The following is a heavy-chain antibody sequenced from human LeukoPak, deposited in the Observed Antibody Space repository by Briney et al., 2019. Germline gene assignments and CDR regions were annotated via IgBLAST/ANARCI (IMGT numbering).Heavy chain of an antibody. J-gene: IGHJ4*02. Sequence: ASVKVSCKASGYIFTSYGISWVRQAPGQGLEWMGWICAYNGNTNYAQKIQARVTMTTDTSTSTAYMELRSLRSDDTAVYYCARSRSYFYDSSALLFDYWGQGTLVTVSS. D-gene: IGHD3-22*01. V-gene: IGHV1-18*01. CDR2: ICAYNGNT. CDR1: GYIFTSYG. CDR3: ARSRSYFYDSSALLFDY.